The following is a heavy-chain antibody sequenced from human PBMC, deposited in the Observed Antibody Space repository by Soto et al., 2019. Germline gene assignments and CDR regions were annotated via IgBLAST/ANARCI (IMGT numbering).Heavy chain of an antibody. Sequence: ASVKVSCKASGGTFTNFAISWVRQAPGQGLELVGGIVPMFGTTHYPQKFQGRVTVTADESTRTASMDLHGLISADTAIYYCARVALSGIMMGGVASWGQGTQVTVSS. CDR1: GGTFTNFA. V-gene: IGHV1-69*13. CDR2: IVPMFGTT. J-gene: IGHJ5*02. CDR3: ARVALSGIMMGGVAS. D-gene: IGHD1-20*01.